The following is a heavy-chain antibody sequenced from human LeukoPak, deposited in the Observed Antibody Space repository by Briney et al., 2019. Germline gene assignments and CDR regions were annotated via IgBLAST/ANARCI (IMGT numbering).Heavy chain of an antibody. CDR1: GGSISSYY. V-gene: IGHV4-59*08. Sequence: PSETLSLTCTVSGGSISSYYWGWIRRPPGKGLEWIGYIYYSGSTNYNPSLKSRVTISVDTSKNQFSLKLSSVTAADTAVYYCARLSSGSSSWYDIDYWGQGTLVTVSS. J-gene: IGHJ4*02. CDR2: IYYSGST. D-gene: IGHD6-13*01. CDR3: ARLSSGSSSWYDIDY.